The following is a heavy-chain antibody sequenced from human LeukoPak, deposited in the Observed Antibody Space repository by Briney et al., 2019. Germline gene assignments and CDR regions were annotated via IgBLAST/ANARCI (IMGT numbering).Heavy chain of an antibody. V-gene: IGHV4-31*03. J-gene: IGHJ3*02. CDR1: GGSISSGGYY. Sequence: SETLSLTCTVSGGSISSGGYYWSWIRQHPGKGLEWIGYIYYSGSTYYNPSLKSRVTISVDTSKNQFSLKLSSVTAADTAVYYCARDHYGSGSPHDAFDIWGQGTMVTVSS. CDR2: IYYSGST. D-gene: IGHD3-10*01. CDR3: ARDHYGSGSPHDAFDI.